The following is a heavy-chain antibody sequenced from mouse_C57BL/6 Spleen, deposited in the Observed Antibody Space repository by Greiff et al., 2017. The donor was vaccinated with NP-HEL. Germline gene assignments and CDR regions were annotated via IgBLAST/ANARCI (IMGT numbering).Heavy chain of an antibody. CDR1: GYTFTSYW. D-gene: IGHD3-3*01. Sequence: VQLKQPGAELVMPGASVKLSCKASGYTFTSYWMHWVKQRPGQGLEWIGEIDPSDSYTNYNQKFKGKSTLTVDKSSSTAYMQLSSLTSEDSAVYYCARRAGTSAEFAYWGQGTLVTVSA. V-gene: IGHV1-69*01. CDR2: IDPSDSYT. J-gene: IGHJ3*01. CDR3: ARRAGTSAEFAY.